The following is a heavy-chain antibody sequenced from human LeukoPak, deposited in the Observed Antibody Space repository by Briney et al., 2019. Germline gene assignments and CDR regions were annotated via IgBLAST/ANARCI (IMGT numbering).Heavy chain of an antibody. CDR1: GFTFSSYA. Sequence: PGGSLRLSCAASGFTFSSYAMSWVRQAPGKGLEWVSAISGSGGSTYYADSVKGRFTISRDNSKNTLYLQMNSLRAEDTAVYYCAKALGGKAAGTGWFDPWGQGTLVTVSS. CDR2: ISGSGGST. D-gene: IGHD6-13*01. CDR3: AKALGGKAAGTGWFDP. J-gene: IGHJ5*02. V-gene: IGHV3-23*01.